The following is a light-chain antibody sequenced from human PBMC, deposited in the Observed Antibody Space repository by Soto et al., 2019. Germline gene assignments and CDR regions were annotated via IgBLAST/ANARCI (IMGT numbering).Light chain of an antibody. CDR2: AAS. CDR3: QQYGGPPVT. V-gene: IGKV1-39*01. J-gene: IGKJ2*01. CDR1: QSINRY. Sequence: DIQMTQSPSSLSASVGDRVTITCRASQSINRYINWYQQKSGKAPKLLINAASSLQSGVPSRFSGSGSGTDFTLTISRLEPEDFAVYYCQQYGGPPVTFGQGTKLEIK.